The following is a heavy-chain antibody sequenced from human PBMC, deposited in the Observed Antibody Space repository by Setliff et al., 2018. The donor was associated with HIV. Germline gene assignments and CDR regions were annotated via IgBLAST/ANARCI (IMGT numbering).Heavy chain of an antibody. J-gene: IGHJ5*01. CDR3: ARELLGSGGTVPEVNFFDS. D-gene: IGHD1-26*01. Sequence: SETLSLTCAVSGYSISSGYYWGWIRQPPGKGLEWIGSIYHSGSTYNNPSLKSRVTISVDTSKNQFSLKLTSVTAADTAVYYCARELLGSGGTVPEVNFFDSWGQGTLVTVSS. CDR1: GYSISSGYY. CDR2: IYHSGST. V-gene: IGHV4-38-2*02.